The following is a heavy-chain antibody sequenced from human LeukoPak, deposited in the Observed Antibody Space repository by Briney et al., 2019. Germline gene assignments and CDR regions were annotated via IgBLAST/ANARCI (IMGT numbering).Heavy chain of an antibody. J-gene: IGHJ6*02. D-gene: IGHD6-13*01. Sequence: SETLSLTCTVSGGSISSYYWSWIRQPPGKGLEWIGYIYYSGSTNYNPSLKSRVTISVDTSKNQFSLKLSSVTAADTAVYYCARYWPDIAAAGYGIDVWGQGTTVTVSS. CDR2: IYYSGST. V-gene: IGHV4-59*01. CDR3: ARYWPDIAAAGYGIDV. CDR1: GGSISSYY.